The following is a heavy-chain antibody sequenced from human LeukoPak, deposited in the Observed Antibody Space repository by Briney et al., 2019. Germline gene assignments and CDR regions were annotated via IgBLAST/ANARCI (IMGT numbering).Heavy chain of an antibody. Sequence: GGSLRLSCAASGFTFSSYGMHWVRQAPGKGLEWVAVISYDGSNKYYADSVKGRFTISRDNSKNSLYLQMNSLRAEDTAVYYCARDHVSYDAFDIWGQGTMVTVSS. CDR2: ISYDGSNK. CDR3: ARDHVSYDAFDI. CDR1: GFTFSSYG. J-gene: IGHJ3*02. V-gene: IGHV3-30*03. D-gene: IGHD3-16*01.